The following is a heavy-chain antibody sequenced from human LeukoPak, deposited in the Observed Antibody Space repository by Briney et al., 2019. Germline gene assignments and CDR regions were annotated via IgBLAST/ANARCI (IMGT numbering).Heavy chain of an antibody. V-gene: IGHV4-59*08. CDR2: VFYTGAT. CDR1: GGSISTYY. CDR3: ARQPSGNYPKSGYYPYYFDY. Sequence: SETLSLTCTVSGGSISTYYWSWVRQPPGKGLEWIGNVFYTGATKYAPSLQSRVTISLDTSQSQFSLRLSSATATDTAVYYCARQPSGNYPKSGYYPYYFDYWGQGALVTVSS. J-gene: IGHJ4*02. D-gene: IGHD3-22*01.